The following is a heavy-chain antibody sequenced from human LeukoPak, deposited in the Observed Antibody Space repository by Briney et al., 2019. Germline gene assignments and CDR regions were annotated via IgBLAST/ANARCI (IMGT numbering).Heavy chain of an antibody. V-gene: IGHV3-74*01. CDR3: AREVATNDDAFDI. CDR2: INLDGSAP. Sequence: GGSLRLSCAASGFSLSTYWMHWVRQAPGKGLVWVSRINLDGSAPTHADSVKGRFTISRDNAENTLYLQMSSLRAEDTAVYYCAREVATNDDAFDIWGQGTMVTVSS. D-gene: IGHD5-12*01. CDR1: GFSLSTYW. J-gene: IGHJ3*02.